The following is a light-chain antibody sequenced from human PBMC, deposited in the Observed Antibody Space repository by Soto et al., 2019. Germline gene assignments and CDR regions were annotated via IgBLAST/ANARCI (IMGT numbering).Light chain of an antibody. CDR1: QSVTSNY. V-gene: IGKV3-20*01. Sequence: EIVLTQSPGTLSLSPGESATLSCRASQSVTSNYLAWFQQRPGQAPRLLIYGASIRATGIPDTFSGSGSGTAFTLTSSRLEPEDFAVYYWQQYAGSPWTFGRGTKVEIK. CDR3: QQYAGSPWT. CDR2: GAS. J-gene: IGKJ1*01.